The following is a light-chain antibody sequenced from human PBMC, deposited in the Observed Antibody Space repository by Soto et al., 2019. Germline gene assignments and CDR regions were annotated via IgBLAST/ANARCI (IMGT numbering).Light chain of an antibody. Sequence: DIQLTQSPSFLSASVGDRVTNTCRASQDISSYLAWYQRKPGKAPKLLIYAASTLQSGVPSRFSGSGSGTEFTLTISSLQPEDFATYYCQQLNSYPPWTFGQGTKVEIK. J-gene: IGKJ1*01. CDR2: AAS. CDR3: QQLNSYPPWT. CDR1: QDISSY. V-gene: IGKV1-9*01.